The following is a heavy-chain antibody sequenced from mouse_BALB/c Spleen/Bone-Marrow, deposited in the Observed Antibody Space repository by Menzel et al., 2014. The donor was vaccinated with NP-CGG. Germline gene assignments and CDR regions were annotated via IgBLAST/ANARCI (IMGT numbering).Heavy chain of an antibody. CDR2: IWAGGST. CDR3: ARGGSSRAWFAY. V-gene: IGHV2-9*02. Sequence: QVQLKESGPGLVAPSQSLSITRTVSEFSLTSYGVHWVRQPPGKGLEWLGVIWAGGSTNYNSALMSRLSISKDNSKSQVFLKMNSLQTDDTAMYYCARGGSSRAWFAYWGQGTLVTVSA. CDR1: EFSLTSYG. J-gene: IGHJ3*01. D-gene: IGHD1-1*01.